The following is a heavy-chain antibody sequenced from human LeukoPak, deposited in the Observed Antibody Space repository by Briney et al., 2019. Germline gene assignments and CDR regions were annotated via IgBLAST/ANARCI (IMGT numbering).Heavy chain of an antibody. J-gene: IGHJ2*01. CDR1: GYTFTGYY. CDR2: INPNSGGT. V-gene: IGHV1-2*06. D-gene: IGHD3-9*01. CDR3: ARDDWGDYWYFDL. Sequence: ASVPVSCKASGYTFTGYYMHWVRQAPAQGLEWMGRINPNSGGTNYAQKFQGRVTMTRDTSISTAYMELSRLRSDDTAVYYCARDDWGDYWYFDLWGRGTLVTVSS.